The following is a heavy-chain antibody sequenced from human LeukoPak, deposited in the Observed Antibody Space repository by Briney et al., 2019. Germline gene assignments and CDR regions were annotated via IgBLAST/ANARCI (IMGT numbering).Heavy chain of an antibody. CDR1: GYSFTSYW. D-gene: IGHD6-6*01. V-gene: IGHV5-51*01. CDR3: ATSGSIAARPSYYYYMDV. Sequence: GESLKISCKGSGYSFTSYWIGWVRQMPGKGLEWMGIIYPGDSDTRYSPSFQGQVTISADKSISTAYLQWSSLKASDTAMHYCATSGSIAARPSYYYYMDVWGKGTTVTVSS. CDR2: IYPGDSDT. J-gene: IGHJ6*03.